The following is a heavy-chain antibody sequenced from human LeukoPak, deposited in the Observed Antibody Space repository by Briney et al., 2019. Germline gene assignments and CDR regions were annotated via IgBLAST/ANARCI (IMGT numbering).Heavy chain of an antibody. CDR2: INGSGGST. CDR1: GFTFSSYA. V-gene: IGHV3-23*01. CDR3: ARGLEMYGFDY. J-gene: IGHJ4*02. Sequence: GGSLRLSCAASGFTFSSYAMSWVRQAPGKGLEWVSAINGSGGSTYYADSVKGRFTISRDNSKNTLYLQMNSLRAEDTAVYYCARGLEMYGFDYWGQGTLVTVSS. D-gene: IGHD5-24*01.